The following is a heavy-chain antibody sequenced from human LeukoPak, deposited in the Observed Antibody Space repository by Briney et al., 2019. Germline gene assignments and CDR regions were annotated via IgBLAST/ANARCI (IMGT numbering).Heavy chain of an antibody. CDR2: INTNTGNP. CDR3: ARDGANTFGGVIVTQNFDY. CDR1: GYTFTSYA. J-gene: IGHJ4*02. V-gene: IGHV7-4-1*02. D-gene: IGHD3-16*02. Sequence: GASVKVSCKASGYTFTSYAMNWVRQAPGQGLEWMGWINTNTGNPMYAQGFTGRFVFSLDTSVNTAYLQISSLKAEDTAVYYCARDGANTFGGVIVTQNFDYWGQGTLVTVPS.